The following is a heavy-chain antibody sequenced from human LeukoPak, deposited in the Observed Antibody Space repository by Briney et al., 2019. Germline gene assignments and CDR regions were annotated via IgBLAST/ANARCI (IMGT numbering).Heavy chain of an antibody. CDR1: GFTFSSYW. J-gene: IGHJ6*02. Sequence: AGGSLRLSCAASGFTFSSYWMSWVRQAPGKGLEWVANIKQDGSEKYYVDSVKGRFTISRDNAKNSLYLQMNSLRAEDTTLYYCAKDRSYYYYGMDVWGQGTTVTVSS. V-gene: IGHV3-7*01. CDR3: AKDRSYYYYGMDV. CDR2: IKQDGSEK.